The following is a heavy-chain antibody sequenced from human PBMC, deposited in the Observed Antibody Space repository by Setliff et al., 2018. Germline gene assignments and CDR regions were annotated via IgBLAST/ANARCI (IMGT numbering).Heavy chain of an antibody. CDR2: IYHSGSV. J-gene: IGHJ3*02. CDR3: ARDGGNGYGVDAYAGGGFDI. V-gene: IGHV4-38-2*02. CDR1: GYSISSDHY. D-gene: IGHD5-18*01. Sequence: KPSETLSLTCAVSGYSISSDHYWGWIRQPPGKGLEWIGSIYHSGSVYYNPSLKSRVTISVDTSKNQFSLKLSSVTAADRAVYYCARDGGNGYGVDAYAGGGFDIWGQGTMVTVSS.